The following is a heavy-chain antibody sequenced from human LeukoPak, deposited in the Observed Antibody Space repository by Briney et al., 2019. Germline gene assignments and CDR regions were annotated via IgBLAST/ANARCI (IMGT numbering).Heavy chain of an antibody. D-gene: IGHD4-23*01. V-gene: IGHV4-30-4*08. J-gene: IGHJ4*02. CDR3: ARAASYGGNSDY. CDR2: IYYSGSA. CDR1: GGSITSYY. Sequence: SETLSLTCTVSGGSITSYYWSWIRQPPGKGLEWIGYIYYSGSAYYNPSLKSRVTISIDTSKNHFSLNLSSVTAADTAVYYCARAASYGGNSDYWGQGTLVTVSS.